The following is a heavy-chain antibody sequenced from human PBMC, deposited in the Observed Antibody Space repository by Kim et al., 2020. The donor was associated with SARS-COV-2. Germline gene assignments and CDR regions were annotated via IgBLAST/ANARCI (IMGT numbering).Heavy chain of an antibody. J-gene: IGHJ5*02. CDR3: ARAGYGSGTPPRFDP. V-gene: IGHV4-34*01. D-gene: IGHD3-10*01. CDR1: GGSFSGYY. CDR2: INHSGST. Sequence: SETLSLTCAVYGGSFSGYYWSWIRQPPGKGLEWIGEINHSGSTNYNPSLKSRVTISVDTSKNQFSLKLSSVTAAGTAVYYCARAGYGSGTPPRFDPWGQGTLVTVSS.